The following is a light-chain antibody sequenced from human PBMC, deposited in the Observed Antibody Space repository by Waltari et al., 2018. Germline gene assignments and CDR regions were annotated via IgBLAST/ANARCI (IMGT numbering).Light chain of an antibody. Sequence: DIVMTQSPDSLAVSLGARATINRKSSQSVFYSSNNKNYLAWYQQKPGQPPNLLIYWASTRESGVPDRFSGSGSGTDFTLTISSLQAEDVAVYYCQQYYTTPYTFGQGTKLEIK. CDR3: QQYYTTPYT. V-gene: IGKV4-1*01. CDR1: QSVFYSSNNKNY. J-gene: IGKJ2*01. CDR2: WAS.